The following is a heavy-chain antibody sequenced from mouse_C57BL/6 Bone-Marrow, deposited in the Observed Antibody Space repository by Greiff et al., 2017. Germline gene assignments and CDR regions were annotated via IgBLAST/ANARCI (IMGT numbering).Heavy chain of an antibody. V-gene: IGHV1-76*01. D-gene: IGHD2-1*01. Sequence: VQLQQSGAELVRPGASVKLSCKASGYTFTDYYINWVKQRPGQGLEWIARIYPGSGNTYYNEKFKGKATLTAEKSSSTAYMQLSSLTSEDSAVYFCARNYGSYYWGQGTTLTVSS. CDR2: IYPGSGNT. CDR1: GYTFTDYY. CDR3: ARNYGSYY. J-gene: IGHJ2*01.